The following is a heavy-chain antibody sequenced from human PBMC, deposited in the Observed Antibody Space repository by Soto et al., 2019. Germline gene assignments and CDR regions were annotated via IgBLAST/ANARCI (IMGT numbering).Heavy chain of an antibody. CDR1: GGSFSGYY. J-gene: IGHJ6*03. CDR2: ITHSGST. CDR3: ARGVLLWFGESPYYYYYMDV. D-gene: IGHD3-10*01. Sequence: QVQLQQWGAGLLKPSETLSLTCAVYGGSFSGYYWSWIRQPPGKGLEWIGEITHSGSTNYNPSLKSRVTISVDTSKNQFSLKLSSVTAADTAVYYCARGVLLWFGESPYYYYYMDVWGKGTTVTVSS. V-gene: IGHV4-34*01.